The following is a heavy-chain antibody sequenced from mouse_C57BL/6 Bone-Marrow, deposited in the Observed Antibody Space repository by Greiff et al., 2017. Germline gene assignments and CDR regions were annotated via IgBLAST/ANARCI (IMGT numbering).Heavy chain of an antibody. CDR2: ISSGGSYT. D-gene: IGHD4-1*02. J-gene: IGHJ3*01. Sequence: DVMLVESGGDLVKPGGSLKLSCAASGFTFSSYGMSWVRQTPDKRLEWVATISSGGSYTYYPDSVKGRFTISRDNAKNTLYLQMSSLKSEDTAMYYCARLQLGPWFAYWGQGTLVTVSA. V-gene: IGHV5-6*02. CDR3: ARLQLGPWFAY. CDR1: GFTFSSYG.